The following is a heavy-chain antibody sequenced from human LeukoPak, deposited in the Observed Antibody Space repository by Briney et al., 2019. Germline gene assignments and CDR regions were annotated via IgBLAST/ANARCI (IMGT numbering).Heavy chain of an antibody. J-gene: IGHJ4*02. CDR2: IYGGGNI. CDR1: GFTFSSNY. CDR3: ARGAGYNYPYYFDY. Sequence: GGSLRLSCAASGFTFSSNYMNWVRQAPGKGLEWISVIYGGGNIYYADSVKGRFTISRDNSKNTLYLQMNSLRAEDTAVYYCARGAGYNYPYYFDYWGQGTLVTVSS. D-gene: IGHD5-24*01. V-gene: IGHV3-53*01.